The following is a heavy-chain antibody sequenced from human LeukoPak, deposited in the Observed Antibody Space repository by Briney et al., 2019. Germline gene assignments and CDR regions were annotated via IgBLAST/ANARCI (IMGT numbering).Heavy chain of an antibody. J-gene: IGHJ4*02. CDR3: ARVGSYCGGDCYLDY. V-gene: IGHV3-21*01. Sequence: PGGSLRLSRAASGFTFSSYSMNWVRQAPGKGLEWVSSISSSSSYIYYADSVKGRFTISRDNAKNSLYLQMNSLRAEDTAVYYCARVGSYCGGDCYLDYWGQGTLVTVSS. CDR2: ISSSSSYI. D-gene: IGHD2-21*02. CDR1: GFTFSSYS.